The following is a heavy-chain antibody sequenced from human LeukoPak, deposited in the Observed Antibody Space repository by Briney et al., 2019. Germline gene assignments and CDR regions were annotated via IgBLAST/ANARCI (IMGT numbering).Heavy chain of an antibody. Sequence: ASVKVSCKASGYTFTSYGISWVRQAPGQGLEWMGWISAYNGNTNYAQKLQGRVTMTTDTSTSTAYMELRSLRSDDTAVYYCARVSYYGSGSYPYFDYWGRESWSPSPQ. CDR3: ARVSYYGSGSYPYFDY. CDR2: ISAYNGNT. CDR1: GYTFTSYG. D-gene: IGHD3-10*01. J-gene: IGHJ4*02. V-gene: IGHV1-18*01.